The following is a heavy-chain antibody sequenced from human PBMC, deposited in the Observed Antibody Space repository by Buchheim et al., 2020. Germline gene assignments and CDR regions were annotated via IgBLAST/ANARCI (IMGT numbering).Heavy chain of an antibody. D-gene: IGHD5-12*01. CDR1: GFTFSSDA. J-gene: IGHJ4*02. CDR3: AKAFPSRGFSEYGCY. Sequence: EVQLLESGGGLVQPGGSLRLSCAASGFTFSSDAMRWVRQAPGKGLEWVSTISGSGGSTYYADSVKGRFTISRDNSKNTLYLQMNSLRDEDTAGYYCAKAFPSRGFSEYGCYWGQGTL. V-gene: IGHV3-23*01. CDR2: ISGSGGST.